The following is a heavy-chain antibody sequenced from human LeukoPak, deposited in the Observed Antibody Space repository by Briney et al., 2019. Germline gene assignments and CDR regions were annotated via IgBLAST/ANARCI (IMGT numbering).Heavy chain of an antibody. D-gene: IGHD6-19*01. CDR2: INHSGST. Sequence: PSETLSLTCAVYGGSFSGYYWSWIRQPPGKGLEWIGEINHSGSTNYNPSLKSRVTISVDTSKNQFSLKLSSVTAADTAVYYCTKDYSGWSRDYWGQGTLVTVSS. V-gene: IGHV4-34*01. CDR1: GGSFSGYY. J-gene: IGHJ4*02. CDR3: TKDYSGWSRDY.